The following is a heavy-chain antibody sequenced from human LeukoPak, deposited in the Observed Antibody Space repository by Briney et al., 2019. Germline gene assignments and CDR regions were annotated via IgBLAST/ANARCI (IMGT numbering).Heavy chain of an antibody. J-gene: IGHJ6*03. CDR1: GYTFTGYY. Sequence: ASVKVSCKASGYTFTGYYMHWVRQAPGQRLEWMGWINPNSGGTNYAQKFQGRVTMTRDTSISTAYMELSRLRSDDTAVYYCARQLLWFGDYYMDVWGKGTTVTVSS. V-gene: IGHV1-2*02. D-gene: IGHD3-10*01. CDR3: ARQLLWFGDYYMDV. CDR2: INPNSGGT.